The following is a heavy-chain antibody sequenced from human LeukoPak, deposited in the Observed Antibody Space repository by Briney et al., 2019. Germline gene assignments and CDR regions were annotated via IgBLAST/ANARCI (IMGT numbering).Heavy chain of an antibody. CDR2: ISGNNANA. V-gene: IGHV1-18*01. D-gene: IGHD2-2*01. CDR1: GYSFTNYG. CDR3: ARVGRGCSSIRCYWEDWFDP. Sequence: ASVKVSCKASGYSFTNYGITWIREAPGQGPEWLGWISGNNANAHYSQNVQGRVTLTTDTSTNTAYMELRVLTSDDTAMYYCARVGRGCSSIRCYWEDWFDPWGQGTLVIVSS. J-gene: IGHJ5*02.